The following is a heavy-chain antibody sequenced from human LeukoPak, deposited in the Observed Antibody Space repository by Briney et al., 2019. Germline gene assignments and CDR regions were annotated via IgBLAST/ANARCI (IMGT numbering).Heavy chain of an antibody. V-gene: IGHV1-2*02. CDR3: ARNWIECDY. CDR2: INPNSGGT. CDR1: GYTFTSYG. Sequence: ASVKVSCKASGYTFTSYGISWVRQAPGQGLEWMGWINPNSGGTNYAQKFQGRVTMTRDTSISTAYMELSRLRSDDTAVYYCARNWIECDYWGKGTLVTVSP. D-gene: IGHD1-1*01. J-gene: IGHJ4*02.